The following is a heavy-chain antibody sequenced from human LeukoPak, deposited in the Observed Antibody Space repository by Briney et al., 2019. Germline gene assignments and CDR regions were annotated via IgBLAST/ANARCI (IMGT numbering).Heavy chain of an antibody. V-gene: IGHV3-33*01. CDR3: AREYNWYFDL. Sequence: GGSLRLSCAASGFTLSSYGMHWVRQAPGKGLEWVAVIWYDGSNKYYADSVKGRFTISRDNSKNTLYLQMNSLRAEDTAVYYCAREYNWYFDLWGRGTLVTVSS. CDR1: GFTLSSYG. J-gene: IGHJ2*01. CDR2: IWYDGSNK. D-gene: IGHD5-12*01.